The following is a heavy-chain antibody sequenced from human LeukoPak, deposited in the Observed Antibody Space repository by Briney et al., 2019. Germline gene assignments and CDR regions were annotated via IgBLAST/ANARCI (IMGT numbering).Heavy chain of an antibody. CDR1: GFTFSSYG. Sequence: GGSLRLSCAAAGFTFSSYGMHWVRQAPGKGLEWVAFIRYDGSNKYYADSVKGRFTISRDNSKNTLYLQMNSLRAEDTAVYYCAREGLYCSSTSCHDAFDIWGQGTMVTVSS. V-gene: IGHV3-30*02. D-gene: IGHD2-2*01. CDR2: IRYDGSNK. CDR3: AREGLYCSSTSCHDAFDI. J-gene: IGHJ3*02.